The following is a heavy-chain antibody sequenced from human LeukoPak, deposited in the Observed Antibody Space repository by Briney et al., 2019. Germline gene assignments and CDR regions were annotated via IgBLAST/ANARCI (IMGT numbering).Heavy chain of an antibody. CDR2: VSTTGGST. V-gene: IGHV3-64D*09. J-gene: IGHJ4*02. D-gene: IGHD5-18*01. CDR1: GFTFRSYT. CDR3: VKERYGYAFDY. Sequence: GGSLRLSCVASGFTFRSYTMHWVRQAPGKGLECVSAVSTTGGSTYYADSVKGRFTISRDNSRNTLYLQMSSLRTDDTAVYYCVKERYGYAFDYWGQGTLVTVS.